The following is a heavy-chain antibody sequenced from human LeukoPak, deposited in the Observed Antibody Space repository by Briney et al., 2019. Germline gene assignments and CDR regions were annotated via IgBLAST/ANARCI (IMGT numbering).Heavy chain of an antibody. CDR3: ARHYSSGWHGSMRGGEDAFDI. CDR1: GHSFTSYW. J-gene: IGHJ3*02. Sequence: GESLKISCKGSGHSFTSYWIGWVRQMPGKGLEWMGIIYPGDSDTRYSPSFQGQVTISADKSISTAYLQWSSLKASDTAMYYCARHYSSGWHGSMRGGEDAFDIWGQGTMVTVSS. V-gene: IGHV5-51*01. D-gene: IGHD6-19*01. CDR2: IYPGDSDT.